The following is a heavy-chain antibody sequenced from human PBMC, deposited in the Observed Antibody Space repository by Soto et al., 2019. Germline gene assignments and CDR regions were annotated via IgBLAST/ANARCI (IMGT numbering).Heavy chain of an antibody. CDR1: RYSFTDYW. CDR3: ASHNNSWYYFDH. Sequence: ESLKISCKAFRYSFTDYWIGWVRQMPGKGLEWMGFIYPGDSDTRYSPSFQGQVTISADKSISTAYLQWSSLKASDSAIYFCASHNNSWYYFDHWGQGTVVTVSS. J-gene: IGHJ4*02. D-gene: IGHD6-13*01. V-gene: IGHV5-51*01. CDR2: IYPGDSDT.